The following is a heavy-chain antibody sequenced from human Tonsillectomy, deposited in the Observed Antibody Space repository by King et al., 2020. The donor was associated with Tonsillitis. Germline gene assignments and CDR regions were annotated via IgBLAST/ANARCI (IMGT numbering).Heavy chain of an antibody. CDR3: AKDRDFWSPHGMDV. CDR1: GFTFSSYA. CDR2: ISGSGGST. V-gene: IGHV3-23*04. J-gene: IGHJ6*02. Sequence: VQLVESGGGLIQPGGSLRLSCAASGFTFSSYAMNWVRQAPGKGLEWVSGISGSGGSTYYADSVKGRFAISRDNSKNTLYLQMNSLRAEDTAVYYCAKDRDFWSPHGMDVGGQGTTVTVSS. D-gene: IGHD3-3*01.